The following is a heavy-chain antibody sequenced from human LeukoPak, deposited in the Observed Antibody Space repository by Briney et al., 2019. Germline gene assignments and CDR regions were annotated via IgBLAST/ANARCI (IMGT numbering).Heavy chain of an antibody. CDR2: IIPILGIA. Sequence: SVKVSCKASGGTFSSYAISWVRQAPGQGLEWMGRIIPILGIANYAQKFQGRVTITADKSTSTAYMELSSLRSEDTAVYYCATDQLVDSSGWGTGFDPWGQGTLVTVSS. D-gene: IGHD6-19*01. V-gene: IGHV1-69*04. CDR3: ATDQLVDSSGWGTGFDP. J-gene: IGHJ5*02. CDR1: GGTFSSYA.